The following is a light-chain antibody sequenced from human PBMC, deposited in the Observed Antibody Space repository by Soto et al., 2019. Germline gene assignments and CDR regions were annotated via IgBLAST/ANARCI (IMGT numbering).Light chain of an antibody. J-gene: IGKJ3*01. V-gene: IGKV1-33*01. Sequence: DIRMTQSPSSLSASVGDRVTITCLASQDIKTYLNWYQQKPGKAPKLLIYTTSDLQTGVSSRFSGGGSGTHFTFTITNMQPEDVATYYCQQYDNLPFTFGPGTKVDIK. CDR2: TTS. CDR3: QQYDNLPFT. CDR1: QDIKTY.